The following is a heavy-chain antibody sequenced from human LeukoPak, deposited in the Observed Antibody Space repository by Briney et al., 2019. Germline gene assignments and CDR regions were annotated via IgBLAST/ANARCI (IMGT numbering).Heavy chain of an antibody. J-gene: IGHJ4*02. V-gene: IGHV1-46*01. CDR1: GYTFTSYY. Sequence: ASVKVSCKASGYTFTSYYMHWVRQAPGQGLEWMGIISPSGGSTSYARKFQGRVTMTRDTSTSTVYMELSSLRSEDTAVYYCARYGVVTAIPDYWGQGTLVTVSS. CDR3: ARYGVVTAIPDY. D-gene: IGHD2-21*02. CDR2: ISPSGGST.